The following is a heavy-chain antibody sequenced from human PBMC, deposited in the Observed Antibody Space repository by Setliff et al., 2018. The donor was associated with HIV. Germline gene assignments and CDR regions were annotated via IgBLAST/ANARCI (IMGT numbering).Heavy chain of an antibody. J-gene: IGHJ4*02. V-gene: IGHV4-39*07. D-gene: IGHD3-22*01. CDR2: IAYSGST. CDR3: ARDPHYFDRGGYFSWFYFDY. Sequence: SETLSLTCNVSGDSISTSTYYWGWVRQSSGKGLEWIGSIAYSGSTTYGPSLRSRVTISVDTSKNQFSLRLRSVTAADTAVYYCARDPHYFDRGGYFSWFYFDYWGQGKLVTVSS. CDR1: GDSISTSTYY.